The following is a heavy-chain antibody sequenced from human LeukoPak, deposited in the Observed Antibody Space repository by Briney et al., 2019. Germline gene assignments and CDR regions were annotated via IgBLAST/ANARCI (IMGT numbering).Heavy chain of an antibody. CDR3: AKDWDYYGSGSYSDY. J-gene: IGHJ4*02. D-gene: IGHD3-10*01. CDR1: GFTFSSYA. Sequence: LPGGSLRLSCAASGFTFSSYAMRWVRQAPGKGLEWVSSISGSGGSTYYADSVKGRFTISRDNSKNTLYLQMNSLRAEDTAVYYCAKDWDYYGSGSYSDYWGQGTLVTVSS. V-gene: IGHV3-23*01. CDR2: ISGSGGST.